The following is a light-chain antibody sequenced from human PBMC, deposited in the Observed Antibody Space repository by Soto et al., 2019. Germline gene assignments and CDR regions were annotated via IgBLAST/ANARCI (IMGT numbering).Light chain of an antibody. CDR1: SSNIGAGYD. J-gene: IGLJ3*02. Sequence: QSVLTQPPSVSGAPGQRVTISCTASSSNIGAGYDVHWYQQLPGTVPKLLIYGNSNRPSGVPDRFSGSKSGTSASLAVTGLQAEDEADNYCQSYDSSLSGWVFGGGTELTVL. CDR2: GNS. V-gene: IGLV1-40*01. CDR3: QSYDSSLSGWV.